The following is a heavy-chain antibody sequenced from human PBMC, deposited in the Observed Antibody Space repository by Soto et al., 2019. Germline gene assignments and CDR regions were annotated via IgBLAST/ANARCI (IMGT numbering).Heavy chain of an antibody. CDR3: ARANSSGWPFLAY. CDR2: ISYDGSNK. J-gene: IGHJ4*02. CDR1: GFTFSSYA. V-gene: IGHV3-30-3*01. D-gene: IGHD6-19*01. Sequence: GESLKISCAASGFTFSSYAMHWVRQAPGKGLEWVAVISYDGSNKYYADSVKGRFTISRDNSKNTLYLQMNSLRAEDTAVYYCARANSSGWPFLAYWGQGTLVTVSS.